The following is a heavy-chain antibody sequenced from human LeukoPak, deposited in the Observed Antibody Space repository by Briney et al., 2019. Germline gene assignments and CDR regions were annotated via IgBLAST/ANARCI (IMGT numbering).Heavy chain of an antibody. V-gene: IGHV3-13*01. CDR2: VGTAGDT. J-gene: IGHJ2*01. CDR1: GFTFSSYW. D-gene: IGHD6-19*01. CDR3: ARARENICGWRKDWYFDL. Sequence: GGSLRLSCAASGFTFSSYWMHWVRQAPGKGLVWVSAVGTAGDTYYPGSVKGRFTISRENAKNSLYLQMNSLRAGDTAVYYCARARENICGWRKDWYFDLWGRGTLVTVSS.